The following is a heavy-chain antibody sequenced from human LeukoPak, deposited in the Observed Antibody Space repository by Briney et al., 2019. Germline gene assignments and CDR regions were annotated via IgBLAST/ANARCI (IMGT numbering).Heavy chain of an antibody. Sequence: SETLSLTCTVSGGSISSYYWSWIRQPPGKGLEWIGYIYYSGSTNYNPSLKRRVTISVDTSNNQFSLKLSSVTAADTAVYFCARQDYYYYGMDVWGQGTTVTVSS. CDR2: IYYSGST. CDR1: GGSISSYY. CDR3: ARQDYYYYGMDV. J-gene: IGHJ6*02. V-gene: IGHV4-59*08.